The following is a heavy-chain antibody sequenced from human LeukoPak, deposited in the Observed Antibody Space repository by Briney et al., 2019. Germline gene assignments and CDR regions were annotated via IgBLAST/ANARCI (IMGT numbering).Heavy chain of an antibody. CDR2: IGPTGSDR. J-gene: IGHJ4*02. V-gene: IGHV3-21*04. CDR1: GLTFSTSG. CDR3: ATETNGRHYDY. Sequence: GGSLRLSCTASGLTFSTSGFNWVRQAPGKGLEWVASIGPTGSDRYYADSIKGRFTISRDNPNNTLYLQMNSLRAEDTAVYYCATETNGRHYDYWGQGTLLTVCS. D-gene: IGHD1-14*01.